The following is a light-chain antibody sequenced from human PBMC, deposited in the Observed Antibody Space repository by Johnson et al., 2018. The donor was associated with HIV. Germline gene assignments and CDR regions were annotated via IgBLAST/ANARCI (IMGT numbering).Light chain of an antibody. Sequence: QAVLTQPPSVSAAPGQKVTISCSGSSSNIGNTYVSWYQQLPGTAPKLLIYDNNKRPSGIPDRFSGSKSGTSATLGITGLQTGDEADYYCGTWDSSLSADVFGTWTKVTVL. CDR2: DNN. CDR3: GTWDSSLSADV. V-gene: IGLV1-51*01. CDR1: SSNIGNTY. J-gene: IGLJ1*01.